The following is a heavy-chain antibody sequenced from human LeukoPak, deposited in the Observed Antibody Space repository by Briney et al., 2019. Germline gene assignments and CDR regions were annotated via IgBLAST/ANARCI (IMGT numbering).Heavy chain of an antibody. V-gene: IGHV3-30-3*01. CDR2: ISYGGSNK. CDR3: ARIYDSLN. CDR1: GFTFSSYA. J-gene: IGHJ4*02. Sequence: PGGSLRLSCAASGFTFSSYAMHWVRQAPGKGLEWVAVISYGGSNKYYADSVKGRFTISRDNSKNTLYLQMNSLRAEDTAVYYCARIYDSLNWGQGSLVTVSS. D-gene: IGHD3-22*01.